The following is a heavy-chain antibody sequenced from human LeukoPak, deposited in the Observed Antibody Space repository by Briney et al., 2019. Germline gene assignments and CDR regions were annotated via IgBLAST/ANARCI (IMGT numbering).Heavy chain of an antibody. J-gene: IGHJ4*02. V-gene: IGHV3-64*01. CDR3: ARGRGMTFDY. CDR1: GFTFSSYA. D-gene: IGHD2-21*02. CDR2: ISSNGGST. Sequence: GGSLRLSCAASGFTFSSYAMHWVRQAPGKGLEYVSSISSNGGSTYYAISVKSRFTISRDNSKNTLYLQMGSLRAEDMAVYYCARGRGMTFDYWGQGTLVTVSS.